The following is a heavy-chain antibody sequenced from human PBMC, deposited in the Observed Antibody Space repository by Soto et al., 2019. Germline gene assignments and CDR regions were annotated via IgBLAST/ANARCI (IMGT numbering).Heavy chain of an antibody. Sequence: SETLSLTCTVSGDSVSGGSYYWTWIRQTPGKGLEWLGYIQYSGSNSYKPSLMSPITISRYASRTLFSLMLSSVTAADTALYYSALHFYDATAYFDFWGQATRGPVS. CDR3: ALHFYDATAYFDF. V-gene: IGHV4-61*03. D-gene: IGHD3-22*01. CDR1: GDSVSGGSYY. CDR2: IQYSGSN. J-gene: IGHJ4*02.